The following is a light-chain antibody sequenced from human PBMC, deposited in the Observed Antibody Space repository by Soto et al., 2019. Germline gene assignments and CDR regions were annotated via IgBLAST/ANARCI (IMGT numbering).Light chain of an antibody. CDR2: KAS. CDR1: QSISRY. Sequence: DIQMTQSPSSHSASVGDSVTISCGASQSISRYLNWYQRKPGKAPKXLIYKASSLESGVPSRFSGSGSGTEFTLTISSLQPDDFATYYCQQYNSYSRTFGQGTKVDIK. CDR3: QQYNSYSRT. V-gene: IGKV1-5*03. J-gene: IGKJ1*01.